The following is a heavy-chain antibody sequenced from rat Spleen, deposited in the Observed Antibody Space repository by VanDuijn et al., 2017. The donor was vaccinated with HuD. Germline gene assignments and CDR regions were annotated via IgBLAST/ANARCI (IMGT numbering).Heavy chain of an antibody. Sequence: EVQLVESGGGLVQPGRSLKLSCVASGFTLNKYWMTWIRQAPGKGREWVASITNTGGGTYSPDSVKGRFILSRDNAKSTLYLQMNSLRSEDSATYYCARLGNSGFGNWFAYWGQGTLVTVSS. D-gene: IGHD4-4*01. J-gene: IGHJ3*01. CDR3: ARLGNSGFGNWFAY. CDR1: GFTLNKYW. V-gene: IGHV5-31*01. CDR2: ITNTGGGT.